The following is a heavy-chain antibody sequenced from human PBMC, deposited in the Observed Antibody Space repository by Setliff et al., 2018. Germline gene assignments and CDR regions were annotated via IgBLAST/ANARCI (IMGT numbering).Heavy chain of an antibody. V-gene: IGHV3-33*08. CDR3: ARDGGEY. D-gene: IGHD3-16*01. CDR1: GFTFSNYW. CDR2: IWYDGTNK. J-gene: IGHJ4*02. Sequence: PGGSLRLSCTASGFTFSNYWMHWVRQAPGKGLEWVATIWYDGTNKYYADSVKGRFTISRDNSKNTLSLQMISLRAADTAVYYCARDGGEYWGQGTLVTVSS.